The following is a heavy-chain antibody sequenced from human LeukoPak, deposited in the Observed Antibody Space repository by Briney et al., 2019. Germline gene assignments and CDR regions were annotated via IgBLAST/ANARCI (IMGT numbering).Heavy chain of an antibody. CDR3: ARDKNWDLEY. CDR2: ISTYNGNT. D-gene: IGHD7-27*01. CDR1: GYTFTSYG. Sequence: ASVKVSCKTSGYTFTSYGISWMRQAPGQGLEWMGWISTYNGNTNYAQNLQGGVTMTTDTSTSTAYMELRSLKSDDTAVYYCARDKNWDLEYWGQGTLVTVSS. J-gene: IGHJ4*02. V-gene: IGHV1-18*01.